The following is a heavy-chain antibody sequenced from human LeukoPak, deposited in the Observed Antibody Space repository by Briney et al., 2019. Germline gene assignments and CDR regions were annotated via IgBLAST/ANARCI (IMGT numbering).Heavy chain of an antibody. V-gene: IGHV3-21*01. D-gene: IGHD3-22*01. Sequence: DSVRGRFTISRDNAKSSLHLQMNCLRADDTAVYYCARSWYYDSSGYPSGAFDIWGQGTMVTVSS. J-gene: IGHJ3*02. CDR3: ARSWYYDSSGYPSGAFDI.